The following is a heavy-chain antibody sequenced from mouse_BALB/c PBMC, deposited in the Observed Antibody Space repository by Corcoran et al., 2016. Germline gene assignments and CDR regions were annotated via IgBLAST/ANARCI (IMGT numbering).Heavy chain of an antibody. CDR2: IDPANGNT. CDR3: ANWDWYFDV. V-gene: IGHV14-3*02. J-gene: IGHJ1*01. D-gene: IGHD4-1*01. Sequence: EVQLQQSGAELVKPGASVKLSCTASGFNIKDTYMHWVKQRPEQGLEWIGRIDPANGNTKYDPKFQGKATITAEPSSNTAYLQLSSLTSEDTAVYYCANWDWYFDVWGAGTTVTVSS. CDR1: GFNIKDTY.